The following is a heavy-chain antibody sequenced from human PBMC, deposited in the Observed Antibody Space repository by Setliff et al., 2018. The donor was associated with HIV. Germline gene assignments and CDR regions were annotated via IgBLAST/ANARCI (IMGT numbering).Heavy chain of an antibody. CDR3: ARFTDTYDSSGYYYEGHAFDI. V-gene: IGHV4-31*03. CDR1: GGSISSGGYY. D-gene: IGHD3-22*01. J-gene: IGHJ3*02. CDR2: IYYSGST. Sequence: PSETLSLTCTVSGGSISSGGYYWSWIRQHPGKGLEWIGYIYYSGSTYYNPSLKSRVTISVDTSKNQFSLKLSSVTAADTAVYYCARFTDTYDSSGYYYEGHAFDIWGQGTMVTVSS.